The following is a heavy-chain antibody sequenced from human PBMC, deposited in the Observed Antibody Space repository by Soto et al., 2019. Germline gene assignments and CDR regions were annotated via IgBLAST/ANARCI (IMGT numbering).Heavy chain of an antibody. J-gene: IGHJ5*02. Sequence: SETLSLTCTVSGGSISSYYWSWIRQPPGKGLEWIGYIYYSGSTNYNPSLKSRVTISVDTSKNQFSLKLSSVTAADTAVYYCARSSIAARRWFDPWGQGTLVTVSS. CDR3: ARSSIAARRWFDP. V-gene: IGHV4-59*01. CDR2: IYYSGST. D-gene: IGHD6-6*01. CDR1: GGSISSYY.